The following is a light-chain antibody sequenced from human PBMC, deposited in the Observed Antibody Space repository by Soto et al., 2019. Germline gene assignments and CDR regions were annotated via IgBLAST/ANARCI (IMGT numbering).Light chain of an antibody. CDR1: QGIDSY. CDR2: ETS. V-gene: IGKV1-39*01. CDR3: QHSYGSPPWT. Sequence: IQLTQSPSSLSASVGDRVTITCRASQGIDSYLAWYQQRPGKVPQLLIYETSILQSGVPPRFSGSGSGRDFTLTISSLRPEDIATYFCQHSYGSPPWTFGQGTKV. J-gene: IGKJ1*01.